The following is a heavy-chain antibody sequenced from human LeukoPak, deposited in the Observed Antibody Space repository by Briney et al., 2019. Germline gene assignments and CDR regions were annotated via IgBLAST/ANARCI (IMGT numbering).Heavy chain of an antibody. D-gene: IGHD5-12*01. J-gene: IGHJ4*02. Sequence: SETLSLTCTVSGGSISSYYWSWIRQPPGKGLEWIGYIYYSGSTNYNPSLKSRVTISVDTSKNQFSLKLSSVTAADTAVYYCARHDRDSGYDSYYFDYWGQGTLVTVSS. CDR1: GGSISSYY. CDR3: ARHDRDSGYDSYYFDY. V-gene: IGHV4-59*08. CDR2: IYYSGST.